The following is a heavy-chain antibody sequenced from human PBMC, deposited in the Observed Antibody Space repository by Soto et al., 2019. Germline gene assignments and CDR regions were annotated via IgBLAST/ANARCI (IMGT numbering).Heavy chain of an antibody. V-gene: IGHV3-23*01. CDR2: ISADGEKS. D-gene: IGHD1-26*01. CDR1: GFTFTDYA. CDR3: ARGGAMGVDY. Sequence: DVQLLESGGGFIQPGGSLRLSCAASGFTFTDYAFSWVRQAPGQGLEWVSVISADGEKSLHADSVKGRFTISRDNSKNTVYLHVNTLRDEDTAVYYCARGGAMGVDYWGQGTLVTVSS. J-gene: IGHJ4*02.